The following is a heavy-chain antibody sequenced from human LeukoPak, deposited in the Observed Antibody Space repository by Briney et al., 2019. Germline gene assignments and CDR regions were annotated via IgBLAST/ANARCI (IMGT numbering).Heavy chain of an antibody. Sequence: GGSLRLSCAASGFTFSSYAMSWVRQAPGKGLEWVSAISGSGGSTYYADSVKGRFTISRDNSKNTLYLQMNSLRAEDTAVYYCAKDRTLYYYGSGDDAFDIWGQGTMVTVSS. CDR2: ISGSGGST. J-gene: IGHJ3*02. CDR1: GFTFSSYA. D-gene: IGHD3-10*01. V-gene: IGHV3-23*01. CDR3: AKDRTLYYYGSGDDAFDI.